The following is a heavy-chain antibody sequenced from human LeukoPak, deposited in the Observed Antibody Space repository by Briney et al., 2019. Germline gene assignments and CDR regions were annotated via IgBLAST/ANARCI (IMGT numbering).Heavy chain of an antibody. J-gene: IGHJ6*03. V-gene: IGHV1-8*03. Sequence: GASVKVSCKASGYTFTGYYMHWVRQATGQGLEWMGWMNPNSGNTGYAQKFQGRVTITRNTTISTAYMELSSLRSEDTAVYYCARGLAARPPEYYMDVWGKGTTVTVSS. CDR1: GYTFTGYY. D-gene: IGHD6-6*01. CDR3: ARGLAARPPEYYMDV. CDR2: MNPNSGNT.